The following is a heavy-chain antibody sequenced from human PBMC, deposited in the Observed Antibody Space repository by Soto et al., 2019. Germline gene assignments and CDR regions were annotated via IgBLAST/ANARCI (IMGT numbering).Heavy chain of an antibody. J-gene: IGHJ6*02. V-gene: IGHV4-31*03. Sequence: SETLSLTCTVSGGSISSGVYYWSWIRHHPGKGLEWIGYIYYSGSTYYNPSLKSRVTISVDTSKNQFSLKLSSVTAADTAVYYCARGRDYSNYWVSRSYYYYGMDVWGQGTTVTVSS. CDR3: ARGRDYSNYWVSRSYYYYGMDV. CDR2: IYYSGST. D-gene: IGHD4-4*01. CDR1: GGSISSGVYY.